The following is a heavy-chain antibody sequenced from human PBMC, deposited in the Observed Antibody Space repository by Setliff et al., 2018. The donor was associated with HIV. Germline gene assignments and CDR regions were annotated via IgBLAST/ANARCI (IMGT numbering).Heavy chain of an antibody. CDR3: ARRPISPFSLTTAMLDP. J-gene: IGHJ5*02. V-gene: IGHV4-34*01. D-gene: IGHD4-17*01. CDR2: INEGGNT. CDR1: GGSFSGYY. Sequence: SETLSLTCAVSGGSFSGYYWTWIRQTPGGGLQWIGEINEGGNTHHNPSLESRLTMSVDTSKKQFSLRLRSVTAADTAVYYCARRPISPFSLTTAMLDPWGQGTLVTVSS.